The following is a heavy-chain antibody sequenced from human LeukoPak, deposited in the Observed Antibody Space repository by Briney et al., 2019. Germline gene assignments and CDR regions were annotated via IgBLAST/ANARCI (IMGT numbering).Heavy chain of an antibody. CDR2: ISTYNGNT. V-gene: IGHV1-18*01. D-gene: IGHD3-10*01. Sequence: ASVKVSCKASGYTFTSYGISWVRQAPGQGLEWMGWISTYNGNTNYAQKLQGRVTMTKDTSMSTVYMELRSLRSNDSSVYYCARDPNYYGSGGRMNWFDPWGQGTLVTVSS. CDR3: ARDPNYYGSGGRMNWFDP. CDR1: GYTFTSYG. J-gene: IGHJ5*02.